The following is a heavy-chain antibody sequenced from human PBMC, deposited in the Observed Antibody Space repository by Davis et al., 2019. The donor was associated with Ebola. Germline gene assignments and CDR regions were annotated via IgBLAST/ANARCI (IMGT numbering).Heavy chain of an antibody. Sequence: GGSLRLSCAASGFTFDDYAMTWVRQAPGKGLEWASGINWNGGSTGYADSVKGRFTISRDNAKNSLYLQMNSLRDEDTAVYYCARDWDDSGGYYSGGGLLEHWGQGTLVTVSS. V-gene: IGHV3-20*04. CDR2: INWNGGST. J-gene: IGHJ1*01. CDR1: GFTFDDYA. D-gene: IGHD3-22*01. CDR3: ARDWDDSGGYYSGGGLLEH.